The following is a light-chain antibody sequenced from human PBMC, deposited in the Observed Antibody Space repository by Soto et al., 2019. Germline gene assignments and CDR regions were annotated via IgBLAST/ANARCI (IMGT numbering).Light chain of an antibody. J-gene: IGKJ2*01. V-gene: IGKV3-20*01. CDR3: HQSVSSPLT. CDR1: QSVNSNL. Sequence: IVMTQSPGTLSLSPGEGATVSCRASQSVNSNLLAWFQQKPGQAPRLLIHDASRRATGIPDRFSGSGSGTAVTLSSSRLEPADFAVYYFHQSVSSPLTFGQGTKLEIK. CDR2: DAS.